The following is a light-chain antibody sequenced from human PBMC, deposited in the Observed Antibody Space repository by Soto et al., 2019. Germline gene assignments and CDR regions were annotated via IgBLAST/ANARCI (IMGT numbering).Light chain of an antibody. V-gene: IGKV3-11*01. Sequence: EIVLTQSPGTLSLSPGERATLSCRASQSVNNNYLAWYQQKPGQAPRLLIYDVSNRATGIPARFSGSGSGTDFTLTISSLEPEDFAVYYCQQRSNWPRTFGQGTKVDIK. CDR2: DVS. CDR3: QQRSNWPRT. CDR1: QSVNNNY. J-gene: IGKJ1*01.